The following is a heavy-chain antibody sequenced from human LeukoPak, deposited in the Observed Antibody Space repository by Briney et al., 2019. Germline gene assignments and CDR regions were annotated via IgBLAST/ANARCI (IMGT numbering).Heavy chain of an antibody. D-gene: IGHD5-12*01. Sequence: GGSLRLSCAASGFTFSSYSMNWVRQAPGKGLEWVSSISSSSSNIYYADSVKGRFSISRDNAKNSLYLQMNSLRAEDTAVYYCARGYSGYELHDWGQGTLVTVSS. CDR2: ISSSSSNI. CDR1: GFTFSSYS. CDR3: ARGYSGYELHD. V-gene: IGHV3-21*01. J-gene: IGHJ4*02.